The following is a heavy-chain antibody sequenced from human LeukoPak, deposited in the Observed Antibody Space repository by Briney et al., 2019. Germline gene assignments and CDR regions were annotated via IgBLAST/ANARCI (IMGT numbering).Heavy chain of an antibody. J-gene: IGHJ4*02. Sequence: ASVKVSCKASGYTFPSYHMHWVRQAPGHGLEWMGIIQPSGGSTSYAQKFQGRVTMTRDTSTSTVYMQLSSLRSEDTAVYYCARGAVAGRRFDYWGQGTLVTVSS. CDR3: ARGAVAGRRFDY. CDR2: IQPSGGST. D-gene: IGHD6-19*01. V-gene: IGHV1-46*03. CDR1: GYTFPSYH.